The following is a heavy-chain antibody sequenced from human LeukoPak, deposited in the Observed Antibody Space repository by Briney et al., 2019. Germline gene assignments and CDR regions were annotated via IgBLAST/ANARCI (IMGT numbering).Heavy chain of an antibody. D-gene: IGHD7-27*01. Sequence: SETLSLTCTVSGGSICSYYWSWIRQPPGKGLEWIGYIYYSGSTNYNPSLKSRVTISVDTSKNQFSLKLSSVTAADTAVYYCASSGEEDSNFDYWGQGTLVTVSS. V-gene: IGHV4-59*01. CDR1: GGSICSYY. J-gene: IGHJ4*02. CDR2: IYYSGST. CDR3: ASSGEEDSNFDY.